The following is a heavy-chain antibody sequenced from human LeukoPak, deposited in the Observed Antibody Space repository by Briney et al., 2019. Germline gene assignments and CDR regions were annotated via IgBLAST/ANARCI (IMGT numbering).Heavy chain of an antibody. CDR1: GFTFSSYD. Sequence: GGSLRLSCAASGFTFSSYDMHWVRQAPGKGLEWVSAIGTAGDTYYPGSVKGRFTISRENAKNSLYLQMNSLRAGDTAVYYCARGGKYYDILTGYYPPHYGMDVWGQGTTVTVSS. CDR2: IGTAGDT. J-gene: IGHJ6*02. CDR3: ARGGKYYDILTGYYPPHYGMDV. D-gene: IGHD3-9*01. V-gene: IGHV3-13*01.